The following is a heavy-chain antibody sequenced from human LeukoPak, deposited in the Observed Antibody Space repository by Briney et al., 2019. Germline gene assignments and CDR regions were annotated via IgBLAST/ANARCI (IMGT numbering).Heavy chain of an antibody. D-gene: IGHD6-13*01. CDR3: ANIAAPGTWYFDL. CDR2: IYYSGST. V-gene: IGHV4-39*01. Sequence: SETLSLTCTVSGGSISSSSYYWGWIRQPPGKGLEWIGSIYYSGSTYYNPSLKSRVTISVDTSKNQFSLKLSSVTAADTAVYYCANIAAPGTWYFDLWGRGTLVTVSS. J-gene: IGHJ2*01. CDR1: GGSISSSSYY.